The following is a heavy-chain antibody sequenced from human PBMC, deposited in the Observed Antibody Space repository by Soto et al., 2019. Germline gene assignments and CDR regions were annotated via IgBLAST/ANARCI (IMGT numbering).Heavy chain of an antibody. CDR3: AREPNYFDS. J-gene: IGHJ4*02. V-gene: IGHV1-18*01. CDR1: GYTFTSYG. CDR2: ISAYTGNT. Sequence: QVQLVQSGAEVKNPGASVKVSCKASGYTFTSYGISWGRQAPGQGLEWMGWISAYTGNTKYAQKLQGRVPMTTDTATRTAYMALRSLRSDDTAVYYCAREPNYFDSWGQGTLVTVS.